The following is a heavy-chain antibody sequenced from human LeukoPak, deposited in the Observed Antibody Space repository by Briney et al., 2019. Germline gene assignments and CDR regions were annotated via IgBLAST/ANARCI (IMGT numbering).Heavy chain of an antibody. J-gene: IGHJ4*02. D-gene: IGHD5-12*01. CDR2: IYYSGST. CDR3: ARDGGYEGYFDY. CDR1: GGSISSYY. Sequence: SETLSLTCTVSGGSISSYYWSWIRQPAGKGLGWIGYIYYSGSTNYNPSLKSRVTISVDTSKNQFSLKLSSVTAADTAVYYCARDGGYEGYFDYWGQGTLVTVSS. V-gene: IGHV4-59*01.